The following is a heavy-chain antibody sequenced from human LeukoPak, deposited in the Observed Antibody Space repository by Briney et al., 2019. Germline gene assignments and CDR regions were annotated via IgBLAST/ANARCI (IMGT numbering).Heavy chain of an antibody. V-gene: IGHV3-30*18. Sequence: PGGSLRLSCAASGFSFSGYGMHWVRQAPGKGLEWVAVISYDGHNEYYADSVKGRFTISRDNSKNTVLLQMNSLRVEDTAVYYCAKGVGYGGMDVWGQGTTVIVSS. CDR3: AKGVGYGGMDV. CDR1: GFSFSGYG. D-gene: IGHD5-12*01. J-gene: IGHJ6*02. CDR2: ISYDGHNE.